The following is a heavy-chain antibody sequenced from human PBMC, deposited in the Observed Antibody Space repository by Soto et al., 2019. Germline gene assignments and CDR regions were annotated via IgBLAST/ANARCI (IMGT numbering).Heavy chain of an antibody. Sequence: GGSLRLSCAASGFILSSSAMSWVRQAPGKGLEWVSAISGSGTSTYYADSVKGRFTISGDNSKNTVYLQMNSLRAEDTAVYYCAKGPTIFGVVITFEYFYGMDVWGQGTTVTVSS. V-gene: IGHV3-23*01. D-gene: IGHD3-3*01. CDR1: GFILSSSA. CDR2: ISGSGTST. CDR3: AKGPTIFGVVITFEYFYGMDV. J-gene: IGHJ6*02.